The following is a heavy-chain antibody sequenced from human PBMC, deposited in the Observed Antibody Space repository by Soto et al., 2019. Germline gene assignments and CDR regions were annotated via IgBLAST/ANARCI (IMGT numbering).Heavy chain of an antibody. D-gene: IGHD1-1*01. Sequence: GGSLILSCAASGFTFSSYSMNWVRQAPGKGLEWVSSISSSSSYIYYADSVKGRFTISRDNAKNSLYLQMNSLRAEDTAVYYCARVLPGTDAFDIWGQGTMVTVSS. J-gene: IGHJ3*02. CDR2: ISSSSSYI. CDR1: GFTFSSYS. V-gene: IGHV3-21*01. CDR3: ARVLPGTDAFDI.